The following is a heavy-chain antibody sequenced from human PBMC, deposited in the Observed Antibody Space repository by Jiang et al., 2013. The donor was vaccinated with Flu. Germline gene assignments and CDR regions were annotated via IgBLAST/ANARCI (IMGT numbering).Heavy chain of an antibody. J-gene: IGHJ4*02. Sequence: ISCKTSEYKFANFWIVWVRQMPGRPGVDGYRLPFDSDTRYSPSFEGQVTISADKSTSTAYLQWSSLKASDTAMYYCARQTTLATWNYWGQGTLVTVSS. V-gene: IGHV5-51*01. CDR1: EYKFANFW. CDR2: LPFDSDT. D-gene: IGHD1-1*01. CDR3: ARQTTLATWNY.